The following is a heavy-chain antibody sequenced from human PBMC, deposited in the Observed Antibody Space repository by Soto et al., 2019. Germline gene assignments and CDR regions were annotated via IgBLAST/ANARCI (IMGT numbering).Heavy chain of an antibody. CDR2: IYYSGST. Sequence: SETLSLTCTVSGGSISSGGYYWSWIRQHPGKGLEWIGYIYYSGSTYYNPSLKSRVTISVDTSKNQFSLKLSSVTAADTAVYYCAREALSPPRYFDLWGRGTLVTVSS. J-gene: IGHJ2*01. CDR1: GGSISSGGYY. CDR3: AREALSPPRYFDL. V-gene: IGHV4-31*03.